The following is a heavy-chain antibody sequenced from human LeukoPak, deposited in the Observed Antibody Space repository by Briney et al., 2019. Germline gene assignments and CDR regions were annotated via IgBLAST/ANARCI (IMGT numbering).Heavy chain of an antibody. D-gene: IGHD3-3*01. CDR3: ARAGSIDYDFWSGYYAHFDY. V-gene: IGHV4-59*01. Sequence: SETLSLTCTVSGGSISSYYWSWIRQPPGKGLEWIGYIYYSGSTNYNPSLKSRVTISVDTSKDQFSLKLSSVTAADTAVYYCARAGSIDYDFWSGYYAHFDYWGQGTLVTVSS. CDR2: IYYSGST. J-gene: IGHJ4*02. CDR1: GGSISSYY.